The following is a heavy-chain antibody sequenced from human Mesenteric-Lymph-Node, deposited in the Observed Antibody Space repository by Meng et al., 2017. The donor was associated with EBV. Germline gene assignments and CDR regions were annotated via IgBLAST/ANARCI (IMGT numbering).Heavy chain of an antibody. D-gene: IGHD4-17*01. V-gene: IGHV4-30-2*01. J-gene: IGHJ2*01. CDR2: IYHSGPS. CDR3: ARSFNGDWPFFDL. CDR1: GDSVSNGDYS. Sequence: QWLLQEPGSGLVEPSQTLSLTCAVSGDSVSNGDYSWSWIRQPSGKGLEWIGHIYHSGPSYYNPSLRSRVSISLDRAKNEFSLTLNSVTAADTAFYYCARSFNGDWPFFDLWGRGTLVTVSS.